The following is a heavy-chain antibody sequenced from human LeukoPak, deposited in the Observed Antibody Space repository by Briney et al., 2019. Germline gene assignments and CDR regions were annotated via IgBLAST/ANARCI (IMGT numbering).Heavy chain of an antibody. V-gene: IGHV4-38-2*02. Sequence: PSETLCLTCTVSGYSISSGYYWGWIRQPPGKGLEWIGSIYHSGSTYYNPSLKSRVTISVDTSKNQFSLKLSSVTAADTAVYYCARRTLDSGYAFDYWGQGTLVTVSS. CDR3: ARRTLDSGYAFDY. D-gene: IGHD5-12*01. J-gene: IGHJ4*02. CDR2: IYHSGST. CDR1: GYSISSGYY.